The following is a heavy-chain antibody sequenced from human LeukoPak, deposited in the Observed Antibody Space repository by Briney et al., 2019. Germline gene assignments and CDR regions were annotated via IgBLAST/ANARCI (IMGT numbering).Heavy chain of an antibody. CDR2: INPNSGGT. CDR3: ARDGSAASASLDY. CDR1: GGTFSSYA. J-gene: IGHJ4*02. D-gene: IGHD6-13*01. V-gene: IGHV1-2*02. Sequence: ASVKVSCKASGGTFSSYAISWVRQAPGQGLEWMGWINPNSGGTNYAQKFQGRVTMTRDTSISTAYMELSRLRSDDTAVYYCARDGSAASASLDYWGQGTLVTVSS.